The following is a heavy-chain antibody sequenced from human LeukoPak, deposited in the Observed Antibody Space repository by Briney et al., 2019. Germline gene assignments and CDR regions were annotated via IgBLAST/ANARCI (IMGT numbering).Heavy chain of an antibody. V-gene: IGHV3-23*01. CDR2: IGASGSHT. CDR3: ARDLSSLGLDD. CDR1: GFTFSIHG. J-gene: IGHJ4*02. Sequence: GGSLRLSCAASGFTFSIHGMNWVRQAPGKGLEWVSGIGASGSHTHFADSVKGRFSISRDNSKNTVYLQMNSLRAGDTALYFCARDLSSLGLDDWGQGTLVTVSS. D-gene: IGHD7-27*01.